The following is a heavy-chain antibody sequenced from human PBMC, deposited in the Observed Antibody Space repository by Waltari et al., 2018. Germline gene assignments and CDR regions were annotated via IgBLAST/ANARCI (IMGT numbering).Heavy chain of an antibody. CDR3: AGGGLDDACDF. V-gene: IGHV6-1*01. D-gene: IGHD1-26*01. J-gene: IGHJ3*01. Sequence: QVQLQQSGPGLVKPSQTLSLTCAISEDSVSSNRAAWNWFRQSPSRGLGWLGRTYYRSKWYNDYAVSVKSRIVINADTSKNQFSLQLNSVTPEDTAVYYCAGGGLDDACDFWGQGTMVTVSS. CDR2: TYYRSKWYN. CDR1: EDSVSSNRAA.